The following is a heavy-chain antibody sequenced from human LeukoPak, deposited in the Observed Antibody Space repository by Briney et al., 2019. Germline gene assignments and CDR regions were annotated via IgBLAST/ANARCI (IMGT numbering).Heavy chain of an antibody. J-gene: IGHJ4*02. CDR1: GGSISSSSYY. CDR2: IYYSGST. D-gene: IGHD1-26*01. V-gene: IGHV4-39*01. CDR3: ARRTGSYHFDY. Sequence: SETLSLTCTVSGGSISSSSYYWGWIRQPPGKRLEWIGNIYYSGSTYYNPSLKSRVTISVDTSKNQFSLRLSSVTAADTAVYYCARRTGSYHFDYWGQGILVTVSS.